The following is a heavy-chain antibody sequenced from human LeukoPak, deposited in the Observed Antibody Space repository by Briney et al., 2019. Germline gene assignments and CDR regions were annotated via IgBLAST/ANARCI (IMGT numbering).Heavy chain of an antibody. CDR3: ARDPYSGNYGAYYYYYMEV. CDR1: GVIFSSYN. J-gene: IGHJ6*03. D-gene: IGHD1-26*01. Sequence: GGCLRLFWAAAGVIFSSYNMQLVRQVPGNGPDWVRSIISSSSYIFFAASVKGRFTISRDNAKNSLYLQMDSLRVEDTAEYYCARDPYSGNYGAYYYYYMEVWGKGSRVTVSS. CDR2: IISSSSYI. V-gene: IGHV3-21*06.